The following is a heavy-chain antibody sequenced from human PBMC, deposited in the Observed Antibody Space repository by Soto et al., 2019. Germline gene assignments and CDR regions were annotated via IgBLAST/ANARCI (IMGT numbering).Heavy chain of an antibody. V-gene: IGHV1-69*02. Sequence: SVKVSCKASGGTFSSYTINWVRQAPGQGLEWMGRIIPILGIANYAQKFQGRVTITADKSTSTAYMELSSLRSEDTAVYYCARVVQPGYYYYGMDVWGQGTTVTVSS. CDR3: ARVVQPGYYYYGMDV. CDR1: GGTFSSYT. J-gene: IGHJ6*02. CDR2: IIPILGIA. D-gene: IGHD3-10*01.